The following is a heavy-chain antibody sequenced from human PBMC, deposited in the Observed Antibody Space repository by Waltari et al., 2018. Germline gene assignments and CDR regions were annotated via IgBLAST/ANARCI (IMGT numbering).Heavy chain of an antibody. D-gene: IGHD6-19*01. V-gene: IGHV1-18*04. CDR2: ISPYNGDT. CDR3: VRESSGWFAMDV. J-gene: IGHJ6*02. Sequence: QAQLVQSGPEVKKPGASVRLACKDSGYWFTNYGIGWVRQAPGQGLEWMGWISPYNGDTNYAQNLQGRVTVTADTSTGTAHMDLRSLKSEDTAVYYCVRESSGWFAMDVWGQGTTVTVSS. CDR1: GYWFTNYG.